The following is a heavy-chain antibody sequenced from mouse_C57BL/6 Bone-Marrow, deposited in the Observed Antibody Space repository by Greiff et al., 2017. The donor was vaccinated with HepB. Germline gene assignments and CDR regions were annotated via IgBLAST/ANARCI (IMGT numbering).Heavy chain of an antibody. V-gene: IGHV5-12*01. CDR3: ARRGEYAMDY. CDR1: GFTFSDYY. J-gene: IGHJ4*01. Sequence: EVKLMESGGGLVQPGGSLKLSCAASGFTFSDYYMYWVRQTPEKRLEWVAYISNGGGSTYYPDTVKGRFTISRDNAKNTLYLQMSRLKSEDTAMYYCARRGEYAMDYWGQGTSVTVSS. CDR2: ISNGGGST.